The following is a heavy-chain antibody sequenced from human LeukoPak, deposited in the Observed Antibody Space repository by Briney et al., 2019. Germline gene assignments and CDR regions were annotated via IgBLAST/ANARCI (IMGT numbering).Heavy chain of an antibody. CDR3: ARPSDYGDYIDY. Sequence: ASVKVSCKGSGYSFTDHYMHWVRQAPGQGLEWMAKINPNSGATAYAEKFQGRVTLTRDTSISTVYMELSALRSGDTAVYYCARPSDYGDYIDYWGQGTLVTVSS. D-gene: IGHD4-17*01. CDR1: GYSFTDHY. CDR2: INPNSGAT. J-gene: IGHJ4*02. V-gene: IGHV1-2*02.